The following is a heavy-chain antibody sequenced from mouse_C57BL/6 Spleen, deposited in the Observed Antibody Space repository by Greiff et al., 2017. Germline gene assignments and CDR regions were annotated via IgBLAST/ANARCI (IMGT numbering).Heavy chain of an antibody. CDR3: ARNGGSYYGNPWFAY. Sequence: VQLQQSGPGLVQPSQSLSITCTVSGFSLTSYGVHWVRQSPGKGLEWLGVIWSGGSTDYNAAFISRLSISKDNSKSQVFFKMNSLQADDTAIYYCARNGGSYYGNPWFAYWGQGTLVTVSA. D-gene: IGHD2-10*01. CDR2: IWSGGST. V-gene: IGHV2-2*01. J-gene: IGHJ3*01. CDR1: GFSLTSYG.